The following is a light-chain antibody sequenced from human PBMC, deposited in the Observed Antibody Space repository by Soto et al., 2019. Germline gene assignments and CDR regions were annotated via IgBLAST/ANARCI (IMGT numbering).Light chain of an antibody. Sequence: EICMTQSPATLSLCPGERATLSCRASQSINSNLAWYQQKPGQAPRLLIYGASTRATGIPARFSGSGSGTEFTLTINSLQSEDFAVYYCQQYNNWRTFGQGTKVDIK. CDR1: QSINSN. CDR3: QQYNNWRT. V-gene: IGKV3-15*01. CDR2: GAS. J-gene: IGKJ1*01.